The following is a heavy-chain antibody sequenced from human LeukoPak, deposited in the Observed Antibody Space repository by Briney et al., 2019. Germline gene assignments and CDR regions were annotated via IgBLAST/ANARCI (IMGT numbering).Heavy chain of an antibody. Sequence: PSETLSLTCTVSGYSISSGYYWGWIRQPPGKGLEWIGSIYHSGSTYYNPSLKSRVTISVDTSKNQFSLKLSSVTAADTAVYYCARDFADTETRTADVYYTDVWGKGTTVTVSS. CDR3: ARDFADTETRTADVYYTDV. J-gene: IGHJ6*03. CDR1: GYSISSGYY. D-gene: IGHD5-18*01. CDR2: IYHSGST. V-gene: IGHV4-38-2*02.